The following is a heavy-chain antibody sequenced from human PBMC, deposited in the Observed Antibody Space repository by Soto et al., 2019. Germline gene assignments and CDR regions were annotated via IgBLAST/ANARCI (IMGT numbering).Heavy chain of an antibody. J-gene: IGHJ6*03. V-gene: IGHV4-34*01. CDR3: ARFGIVVGGYMDV. D-gene: IGHD2-2*01. CDR2: INHSGST. Sequence: QVQLQQWGAGLLKPSETLSLTCAVYGGSFSGYYWSWIRQPPGKGLEWIGEINHSGSTNYNPSLKSLFAVSVDTSRIQFSLTLSSVTAADTAVYYWARFGIVVGGYMDVWGKGTTVTVSS. CDR1: GGSFSGYY.